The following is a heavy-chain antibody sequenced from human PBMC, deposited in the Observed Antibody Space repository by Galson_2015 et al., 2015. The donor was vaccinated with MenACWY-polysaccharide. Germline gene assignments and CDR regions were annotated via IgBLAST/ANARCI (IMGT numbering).Heavy chain of an antibody. CDR2: ISWNSGSI. J-gene: IGHJ4*02. V-gene: IGHV3-9*01. CDR1: GFTFDDYA. Sequence: SLRLSCAASGFTFDDYAMHWVRQAPGKGLEWVSGISWNSGSIGYADSVKGRFTISRDNAKNSLYLQMNSLRAEDTALYYCAKGSYYYDSSGYDYWGQGTLVTVSS. CDR3: AKGSYYYDSSGYDY. D-gene: IGHD3-22*01.